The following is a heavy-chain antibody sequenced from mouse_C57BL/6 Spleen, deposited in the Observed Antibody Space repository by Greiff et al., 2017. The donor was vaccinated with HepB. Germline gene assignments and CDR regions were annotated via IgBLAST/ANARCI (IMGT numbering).Heavy chain of an antibody. CDR3: ARERDGSNYVGFAY. D-gene: IGHD2-5*01. V-gene: IGHV5-4*01. CDR1: GFTFSSYA. CDR2: ISDGGSYT. Sequence: EVNLVESGGGLVKPGGSLKLSCAASGFTFSSYAMSWVRQTPEKRLEWVATISDGGSYTYYPDNVKGRFTISRDNAKNNLYLQMSHLKSEDTAMYYCARERDGSNYVGFAYWGQGTLVTVSA. J-gene: IGHJ3*01.